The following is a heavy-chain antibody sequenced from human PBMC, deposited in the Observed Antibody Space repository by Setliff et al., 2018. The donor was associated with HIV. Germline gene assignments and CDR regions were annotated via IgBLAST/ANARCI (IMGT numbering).Heavy chain of an antibody. J-gene: IGHJ4*02. CDR2: IGGAYDGNT. CDR1: GFKFSSYA. V-gene: IGHV3-23*01. Sequence: GESLKISCAASGFKFSSYAMSWVRQAPGKGLEWVSGIGGAYDGNTYHADSVKGRFTIFRENSKNILYLQMSNLRAEDTALYYCAKVMITTTWAFDFWGQGTPVTVSS. D-gene: IGHD1-26*01. CDR3: AKVMITTTWAFDF.